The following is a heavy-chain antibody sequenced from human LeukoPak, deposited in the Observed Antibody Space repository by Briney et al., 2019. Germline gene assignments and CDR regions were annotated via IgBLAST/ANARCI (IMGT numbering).Heavy chain of an antibody. CDR2: ISGDGGTI. D-gene: IGHD2-8*01. Sequence: LPGGSLRLSCAASGFTLRSSAMSWVRQAPGKGLEWVSAISGDGGTISYAASVRGRFTIYRDNAKNTLFLQMSSLRAGDTALYYCAKELYGNPSGYWGQGTRVTVSS. V-gene: IGHV3-23*01. CDR3: AKELYGNPSGY. CDR1: GFTLRSSA. J-gene: IGHJ4*02.